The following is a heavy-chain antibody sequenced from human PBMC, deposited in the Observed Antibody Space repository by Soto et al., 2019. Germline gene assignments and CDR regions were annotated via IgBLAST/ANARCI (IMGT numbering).Heavy chain of an antibody. J-gene: IGHJ4*02. Sequence: SEALSLTCAVSGASITENDWWNWVRQPPGKGLEWIGEIYHGGNIIYNPSLNSRVTISLDKSKNQLSLSLSSVTAADTAVYYCARDHAFGSPWGLPHWGQGTPVTVSS. CDR1: GASITENDW. CDR3: ARDHAFGSPWGLPH. V-gene: IGHV4-4*02. D-gene: IGHD3-16*01. CDR2: IYHGGNI.